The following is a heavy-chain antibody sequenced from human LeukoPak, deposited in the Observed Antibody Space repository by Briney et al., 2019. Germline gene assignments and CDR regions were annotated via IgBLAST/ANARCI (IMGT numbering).Heavy chain of an antibody. J-gene: IGHJ4*02. Sequence: GASVKVSCKASGYTFTGYYMHWVRQAPGQGLEWMGWINPNSGGTNYAQKFQGRVTMTMDTSISTAYMELSRLRSDDTAVYYCARDLGRYCSGGSCYSSHTDYWGQGTLVTVSS. CDR2: INPNSGGT. CDR1: GYTFTGYY. D-gene: IGHD2-15*01. CDR3: ARDLGRYCSGGSCYSSHTDY. V-gene: IGHV1-2*02.